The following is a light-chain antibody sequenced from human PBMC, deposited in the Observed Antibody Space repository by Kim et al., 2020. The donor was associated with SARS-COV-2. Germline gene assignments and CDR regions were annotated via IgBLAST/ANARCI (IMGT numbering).Light chain of an antibody. V-gene: IGKV1-16*01. Sequence: ASVGDRVTITCRASQYISNYVAWFQQRPGKAPKSLIYAASTLQGGVPTRFSGSASGTLFTLTITSLQPEDFATYYCQEYNNYPFTFGQGTRLEIK. J-gene: IGKJ5*01. CDR1: QYISNY. CDR2: AAS. CDR3: QEYNNYPFT.